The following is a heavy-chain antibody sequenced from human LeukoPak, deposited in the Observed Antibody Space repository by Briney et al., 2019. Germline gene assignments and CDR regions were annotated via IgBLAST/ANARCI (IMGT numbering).Heavy chain of an antibody. CDR3: ARAITMVHYFDY. Sequence: QPGGSLRLSCVASGFTFSSYAISWVRQAPGKGLEWVSAISGSGVSTHYADSVKGRFTISRDNSKDTLYLQMNSLRAEDTAVYYCARAITMVHYFDYWGQGTLVTVSS. CDR1: GFTFSSYA. D-gene: IGHD3-10*01. J-gene: IGHJ4*02. CDR2: ISGSGVST. V-gene: IGHV3-23*01.